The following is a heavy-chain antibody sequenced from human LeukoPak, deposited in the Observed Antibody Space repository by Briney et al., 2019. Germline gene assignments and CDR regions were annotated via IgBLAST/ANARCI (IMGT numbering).Heavy chain of an antibody. CDR2: ISAYNGNT. D-gene: IGHD2-15*01. V-gene: IGHV1-18*01. CDR1: GYTFTSYG. CDR3: ARAKDRQRKYYFYYMDV. J-gene: IGHJ6*03. Sequence: GASVKVSCKASGYTFTSYGISWVRQAPGQGLEWMGWISAYNGNTNYAQKFQGRVTIIADESTSTAYMELSSLRSEDTAVYYCARAKDRQRKYYFYYMDVWGKGTTVTVSS.